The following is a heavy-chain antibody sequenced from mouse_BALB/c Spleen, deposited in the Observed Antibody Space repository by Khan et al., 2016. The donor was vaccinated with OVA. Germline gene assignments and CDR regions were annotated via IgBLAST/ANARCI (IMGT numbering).Heavy chain of an antibody. D-gene: IGHD4-1*01. CDR3: ARLGPGFAY. CDR2: IGYSGST. CDR1: GYSITSDYA. V-gene: IGHV3-2*02. J-gene: IGHJ3*01. Sequence: VQLKESGPGLVKPSQSLSLTCTVTGYSITSDYAWNWIRQFPGNKLEWMGYIGYSGSTSYNPSLKSRISITRDTSKKQFFLQLNSVTTEDTATYYCARLGPGFAYWGQGTLVTVAA.